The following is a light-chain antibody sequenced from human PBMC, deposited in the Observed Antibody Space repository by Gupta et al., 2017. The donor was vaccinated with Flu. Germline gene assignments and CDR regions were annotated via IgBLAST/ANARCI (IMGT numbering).Light chain of an antibody. CDR2: DTT. CDR1: TGAVNTGYH. V-gene: IGLV7-43*01. Sequence: SSTGAVNTGYHTNWFQQKPGQSPRQQIDDTTDRLSWTPARLSGCHLAALTLSVVQPEDEAQYFCLRYFGGSRKGVFGGGTKVTVL. J-gene: IGLJ3*02. CDR3: LRYFGGSRKGV.